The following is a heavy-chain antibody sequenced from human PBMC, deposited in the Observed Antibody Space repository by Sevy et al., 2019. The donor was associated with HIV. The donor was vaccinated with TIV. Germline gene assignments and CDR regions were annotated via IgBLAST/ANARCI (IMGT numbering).Heavy chain of an antibody. CDR2: ISSDGRNK. CDR3: ARQRATFDYHSSLNY. D-gene: IGHD3-22*01. V-gene: IGHV3-30*03. CDR1: GFTFSNYG. Sequence: GGSLRLSCAASGFTFSNYGVHWVRQPPGKGLEWVAMISSDGRNKYSAGSVKGRFTISRDNSKNTLYLQMNSLRAEDTGVYYCARQRATFDYHSSLNYWGQGTLVTVSS. J-gene: IGHJ4*02.